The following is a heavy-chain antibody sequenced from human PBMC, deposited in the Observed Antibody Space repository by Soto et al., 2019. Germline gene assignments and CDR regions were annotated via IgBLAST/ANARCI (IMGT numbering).Heavy chain of an antibody. CDR1: GGSISSYY. CDR2: IHHSGRT. Sequence: PSETLSLTCTVSGGSISSYYWSWIRQPPGKGLEYIGYIHHSGRTSYNPFLKSRVTISVDTSKNQFSLKLNSVNAADTAVYYCATPQDYDGCLDSWGQGTLVTVSS. V-gene: IGHV4-59*08. D-gene: IGHD3-22*01. CDR3: ATPQDYDGCLDS. J-gene: IGHJ4*02.